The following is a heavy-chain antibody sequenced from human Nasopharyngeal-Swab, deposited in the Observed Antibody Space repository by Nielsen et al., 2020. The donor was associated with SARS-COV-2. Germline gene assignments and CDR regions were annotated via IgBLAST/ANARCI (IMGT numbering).Heavy chain of an antibody. CDR1: GFTFSSYG. CDR2: ISYDGSNK. D-gene: IGHD6-6*01. Sequence: LSLTCAASGFTFSSYGMHWVRQAPGKGLEWVAVISYDGSNKYYADSVKGRFTISRDNSKNTLYLQMNSLRAEDTAVYYCAQEIRPNDYWGQGTLVTVSS. CDR3: AQEIRPNDY. V-gene: IGHV3-30*18. J-gene: IGHJ4*02.